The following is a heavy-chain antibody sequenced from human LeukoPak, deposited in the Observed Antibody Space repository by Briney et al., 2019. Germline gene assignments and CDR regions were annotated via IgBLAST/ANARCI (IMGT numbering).Heavy chain of an antibody. CDR1: GFTFSSYE. D-gene: IGHD3-3*01. V-gene: IGHV3-48*03. CDR3: ASEDYDFWSGYTSSGDY. CDR2: ISTSGSTI. Sequence: QSGGSLRLSCAASGFTFSSYEMNWVRQAPGKGLEWVSYISTSGSTIYYADSVKGRFTISRDNAKKSLYLQMNSLRAEDTAVYYCASEDYDFWSGYTSSGDYWGQGTLVTVSS. J-gene: IGHJ4*02.